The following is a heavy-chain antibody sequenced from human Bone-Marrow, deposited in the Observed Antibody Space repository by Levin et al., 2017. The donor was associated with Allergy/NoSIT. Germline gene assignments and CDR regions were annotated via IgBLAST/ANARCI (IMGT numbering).Heavy chain of an antibody. D-gene: IGHD4-23*01. V-gene: IGHV4-30-4*01. J-gene: IGHJ4*02. Sequence: SETLSLTCTISGGSINSADYYWSWVRQPPGKGLEWVGYISHTATTYYNPSLKSRVVISVDTAKNEFSLRVSSVTAADTAVYFCAREMATVVTPYFDYWGQGILITVSS. CDR2: ISHTATT. CDR3: AREMATVVTPYFDY. CDR1: GGSINSADYY.